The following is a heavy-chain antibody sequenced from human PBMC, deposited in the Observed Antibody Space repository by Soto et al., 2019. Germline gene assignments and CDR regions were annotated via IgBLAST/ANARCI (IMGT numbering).Heavy chain of an antibody. J-gene: IGHJ6*03. CDR1: GGSISSGDYY. CDR2: IYNNGST. V-gene: IGHV4-31*03. Sequence: SETLSLTCTVSGGSISSGDYYWSWIRQHPGKGLECIGYIYNNGSTYYNPALKSRVTISVDKSENQFSLKLSSMTAADTAVYYCARGDSGTYFDGYYYYMDVWGKGTTVTVSS. CDR3: ARGDSGTYFDGYYYYMDV. D-gene: IGHD3-10*01.